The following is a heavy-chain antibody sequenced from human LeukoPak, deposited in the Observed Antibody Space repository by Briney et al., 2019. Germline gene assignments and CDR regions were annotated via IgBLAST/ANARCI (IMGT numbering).Heavy chain of an antibody. V-gene: IGHV3-7*01. CDR3: ARDPGYFYYMDV. CDR2: IKQDGSEK. CDR1: GFAFSSYL. Sequence: GGSLRLSCAASGFAFSSYLMTWVRQAPGKGLEWVANIKQDGSEKSYVDSVKGRFTISRDNAKNSLYLQMNSLRAEDTAVYYCARDPGYFYYMDVWGTGTTVTVSS. J-gene: IGHJ6*03.